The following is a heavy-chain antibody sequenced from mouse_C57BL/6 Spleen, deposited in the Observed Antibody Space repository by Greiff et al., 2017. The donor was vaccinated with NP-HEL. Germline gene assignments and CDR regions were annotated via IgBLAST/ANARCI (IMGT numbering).Heavy chain of an antibody. J-gene: IGHJ3*01. CDR3: ARAHYYGSSYGCAY. V-gene: IGHV3-6*01. D-gene: IGHD1-1*01. Sequence: EVQLQESGPGLVKPSQSLSLTCSVTGYSITSGYYWNWIRQFPGNKLEWMGYISYDGSNNYNPSLKNRISITRDTSKNQFFLKLNSVTTEDTATYYCARAHYYGSSYGCAYWGQGTLVTVSA. CDR1: GYSITSGYY. CDR2: ISYDGSN.